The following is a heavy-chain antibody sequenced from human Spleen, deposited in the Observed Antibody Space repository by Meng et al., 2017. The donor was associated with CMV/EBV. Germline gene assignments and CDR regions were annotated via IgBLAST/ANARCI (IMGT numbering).Heavy chain of an antibody. CDR2: IIPVLDLR. V-gene: IGHV1-69*10. CDR1: GGRFNTFG. CDR3: ARTYLGHCSGGLCYDQLFFDY. D-gene: IGHD2-15*01. J-gene: IGHJ4*02. Sequence: SVKVSCKASGGRFNTFGISWVRQAPGQGLEWMGRIIPVLDLRKYSQKFQDRVTITADRSTSTIYMELSSLRSDDTAVYCCARTYLGHCSGGLCYDQLFFDYWGQGTLVTVSS.